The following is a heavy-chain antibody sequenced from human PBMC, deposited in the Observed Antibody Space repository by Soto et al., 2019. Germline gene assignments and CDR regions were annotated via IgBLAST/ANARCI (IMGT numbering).Heavy chain of an antibody. CDR1: GITVPNYA. CDR2: INGGNGNT. D-gene: IGHD1-26*01. J-gene: IGHJ4*02. V-gene: IGHV1-3*01. CDR3: ARDDSGFSGSHYIDYFNY. Sequence: ASVKVSCKASGITVPNYAIHWARQAPGQRLEWMGWINGGNGNTYYSEHFQGRVTLTRDTSAGTVYMQLSSLASEDTAVYYCARDDSGFSGSHYIDYFNYWGQGALVTVSS.